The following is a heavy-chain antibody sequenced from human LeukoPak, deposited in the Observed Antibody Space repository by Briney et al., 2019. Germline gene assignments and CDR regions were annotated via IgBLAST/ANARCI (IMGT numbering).Heavy chain of an antibody. CDR3: ARRPPDGYNHYTTFDY. Sequence: SETLSLTCTVSGGSISSSIYYWGWIRQPPGKGLEWIGSIYYSGSTYYNPSLKSRVTISVDTSKNQFSLKLSSVTAADTAVYYCARRPPDGYNHYTTFDYWGQGTLVTVSS. CDR1: GGSISSSIYY. CDR2: IYYSGST. J-gene: IGHJ4*02. V-gene: IGHV4-39*01. D-gene: IGHD5-24*01.